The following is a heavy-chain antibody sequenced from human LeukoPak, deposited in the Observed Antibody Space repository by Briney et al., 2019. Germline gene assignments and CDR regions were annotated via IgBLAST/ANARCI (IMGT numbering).Heavy chain of an antibody. V-gene: IGHV3-23*01. CDR3: AKDDLYCSSTSCYTYFDY. Sequence: GGSLRLTCSSSGFIFGSHRMSWVRQAPGKGLEWVSAISGSGGSTYYADSVKGRFTISRDNSKNTLYLQMNSLRAEDTAVYYCAKDDLYCSSTSCYTYFDYWGQGTLVTVSS. CDR2: ISGSGGST. J-gene: IGHJ4*02. CDR1: GFIFGSHR. D-gene: IGHD2-2*02.